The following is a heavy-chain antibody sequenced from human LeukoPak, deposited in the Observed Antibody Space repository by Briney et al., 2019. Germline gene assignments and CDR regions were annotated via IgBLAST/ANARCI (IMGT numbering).Heavy chain of an antibody. CDR3: AKDIVVVPAATLNAFDI. Sequence: GGSLRLSCAASGFTFSSYAMHWVRQAPGKGLEWVAVISYDGSNKYYADSVKGRFTISRDNSKNTLYLQMNSLRAEDTAVYYCAKDIVVVPAATLNAFDIWGQGTMVTVSS. J-gene: IGHJ3*02. D-gene: IGHD2-2*01. CDR2: ISYDGSNK. V-gene: IGHV3-30*07. CDR1: GFTFSSYA.